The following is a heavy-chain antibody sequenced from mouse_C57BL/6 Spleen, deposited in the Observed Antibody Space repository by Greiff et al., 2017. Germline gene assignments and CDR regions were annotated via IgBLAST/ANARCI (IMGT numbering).Heavy chain of an antibody. J-gene: IGHJ2*01. CDR3: AKDGGWLLLFFDY. D-gene: IGHD2-3*01. CDR1: GFTFSSYA. Sequence: EVQGVESGGGLVKPGGSLKLSCAASGFTFSSYAMSWVRQTPEKRLEWVATISDGGSYTSYPDNVKGRFTISRDNAKNNLYLRVSHLKSRDTAMYYCAKDGGWLLLFFDYWGQGTTLTVSS. CDR2: ISDGGSYT. V-gene: IGHV5-4*01.